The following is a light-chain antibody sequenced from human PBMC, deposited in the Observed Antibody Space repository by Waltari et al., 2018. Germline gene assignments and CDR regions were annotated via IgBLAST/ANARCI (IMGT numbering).Light chain of an antibody. V-gene: IGLV2-8*01. CDR3: TSYAGSKNV. J-gene: IGLJ1*01. CDR2: EVT. CDR1: SSDVGASNY. Sequence: QSALTQPPSASGSPGQSVTIPCTGTSSDVGASNYVSWYQQHPGKGPKLMIYEVTKRPTGVPDRFSGSKSGNTASLTVSGLQAEDEADYYCTSYAGSKNVFGTGTKVTVL.